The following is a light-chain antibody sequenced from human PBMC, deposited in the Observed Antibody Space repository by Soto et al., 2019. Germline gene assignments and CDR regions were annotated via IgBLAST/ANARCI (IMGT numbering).Light chain of an antibody. J-gene: IGLJ2*01. Sequence: QLVLTQPPSASGTPGQTVTISCSGSTSNIGGNPVYWYQQLPGAAPRLLIYGTSQRPSGVPDRFSGSKSGTSASLAISGLRSEDEADYYCAVWDDSLSGPVFGGGTKLTVL. CDR3: AVWDDSLSGPV. CDR2: GTS. CDR1: TSNIGGNP. V-gene: IGLV1-47*01.